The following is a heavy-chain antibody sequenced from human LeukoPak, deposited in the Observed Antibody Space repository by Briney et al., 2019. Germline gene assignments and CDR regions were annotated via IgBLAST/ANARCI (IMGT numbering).Heavy chain of an antibody. CDR2: INGDGSWT. D-gene: IGHD2-2*01. CDR3: VSSYETY. V-gene: IGHV3-74*01. J-gene: IGHJ4*02. Sequence: GGSLRLSCAASGNYWMHWVRQAPGKGLVWVSHINGDGSWTTYADSVKGRFTISKDNAKITVYLQMNNLRAEDTAVYYCVSSYETYWGRGTLVTVSS. CDR1: GNYW.